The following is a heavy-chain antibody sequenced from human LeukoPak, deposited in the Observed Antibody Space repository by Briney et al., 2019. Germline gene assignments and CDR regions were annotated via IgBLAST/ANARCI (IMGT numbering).Heavy chain of an antibody. D-gene: IGHD6-13*01. Sequence: ASETLSLTCTVSGYSISSGYYWGWIRQPPGKGLEWIGSIYHSGSTYYNPSLKSRVTMSLDTSKNQFSLKLSSVTAADTAVYYCARGYSSSWLTDYWGQGTLVTVSS. J-gene: IGHJ4*02. CDR1: GYSISSGYY. CDR2: IYHSGST. V-gene: IGHV4-38-2*02. CDR3: ARGYSSSWLTDY.